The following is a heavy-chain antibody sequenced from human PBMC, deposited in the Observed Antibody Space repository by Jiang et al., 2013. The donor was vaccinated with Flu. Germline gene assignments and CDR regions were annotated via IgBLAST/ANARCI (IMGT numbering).Heavy chain of an antibody. CDR3: ARQGDTRLGD. V-gene: IGHV4-39*01. J-gene: IGHJ4*02. Sequence: LTCTVSGGSISSGSYYWGWIRQPPGQGLEWIGTIYYTGSTYYNPSLRSRVTISIDTSKNQFSLQLSSVTAADTAVFYCARQGDTRLGDWGQGILVTVSS. CDR1: GGSISSGSYY. CDR2: IYYTGST. D-gene: IGHD2-21*01.